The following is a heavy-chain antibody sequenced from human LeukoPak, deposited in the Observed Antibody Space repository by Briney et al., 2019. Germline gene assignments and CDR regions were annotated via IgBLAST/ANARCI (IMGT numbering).Heavy chain of an antibody. CDR3: ARDAFDI. V-gene: IGHV3-7*04. J-gene: IGHJ3*02. CDR1: GFTFSRYW. CDR2: IKEDGSVK. Sequence: GGSLRLSCAASGFTFSRYWMSWVRQAPGKGLEWVANIKEDGSVKYYVESVKGRFTISRDNAKNSLYLQMNSLRAEDMAVYYCARDAFDIWGQGAMVTVSS.